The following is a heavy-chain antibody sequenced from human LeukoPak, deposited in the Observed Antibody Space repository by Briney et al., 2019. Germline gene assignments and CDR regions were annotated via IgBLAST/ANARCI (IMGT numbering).Heavy chain of an antibody. Sequence: PSETLSLTCTVSGGSISSYYWGWIRQPPGKGLEWIGSIYYSGSTYYNPSLKSRVTISVDTSKNQFSLKLSSVTAADTAVYYRARDGIVGVTDAFDIWGQGTMVTVSS. CDR3: ARDGIVGVTDAFDI. V-gene: IGHV4-39*07. J-gene: IGHJ3*02. D-gene: IGHD1-26*01. CDR1: GGSISSYY. CDR2: IYYSGST.